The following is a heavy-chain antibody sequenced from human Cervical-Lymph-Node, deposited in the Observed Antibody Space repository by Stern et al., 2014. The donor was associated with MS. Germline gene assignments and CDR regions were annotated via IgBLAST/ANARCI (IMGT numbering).Heavy chain of an antibody. CDR2: IYYSGST. J-gene: IGHJ4*02. V-gene: IGHV4-31*03. CDR1: VGSISRGGYY. CDR3: ARVDSSSWDFDY. D-gene: IGHD6-13*01. Sequence: MQLVESGPGLVKPSQTLSLTCTVSVGSISRGGYYFSWIRQHPGKGLGWIGYIYYSGSTYYTPSLKSRVTISVDTSKNQFSLKLSSVTAADTAVYYCARVDSSSWDFDYWGQGTLVTVSS.